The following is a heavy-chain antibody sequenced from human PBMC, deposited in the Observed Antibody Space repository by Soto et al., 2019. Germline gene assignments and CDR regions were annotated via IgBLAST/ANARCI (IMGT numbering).Heavy chain of an antibody. D-gene: IGHD3-22*01. J-gene: IGHJ4*02. Sequence: ASVKVSCKASGYTFTTFTMHWVREAPGQGLEWMGWINAGNGDTKYSQKLQGRVTIARDTAASTAYMEMSSLRSEDTAVYYCARAYNYYDSSGYYSGYFDNWGLGTLVTVAS. V-gene: IGHV1-3*01. CDR2: INAGNGDT. CDR1: GYTFTTFT. CDR3: ARAYNYYDSSGYYSGYFDN.